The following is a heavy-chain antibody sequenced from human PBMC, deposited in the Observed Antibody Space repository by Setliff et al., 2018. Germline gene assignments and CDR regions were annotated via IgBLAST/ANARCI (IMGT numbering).Heavy chain of an antibody. V-gene: IGHV4-61*09. CDR3: ARGDSSGNNYPVLDY. J-gene: IGHJ4*02. CDR1: GTSIGTGPYY. D-gene: IGHD1-26*01. Sequence: SETLSLTCTVSGTSIGTGPYYWTWIRQSAERGLEWIGQIFSRGSMNYRPSLSSRVTISADSSKNQFSLQLVSVTASDTAVYYCARGDSSGNNYPVLDYWGQGILVTVSS. CDR2: IFSRGSM.